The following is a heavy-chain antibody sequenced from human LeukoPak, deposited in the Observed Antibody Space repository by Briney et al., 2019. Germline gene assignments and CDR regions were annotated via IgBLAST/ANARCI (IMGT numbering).Heavy chain of an antibody. CDR1: GGSFSGYY. CDR2: INHSGST. J-gene: IGHJ4*02. D-gene: IGHD3-22*01. V-gene: IGHV4-34*01. CDR3: ARAALYYQFDY. Sequence: SETLSLTCAVYGGSFSGYYWSWIRQPPGKGLEWIGEINHSGSTNYNPSLKSRVTISVDTSKNQFSLKLSSVTAADTAVYYCARAALYYQFDYWGQGTPVTVSS.